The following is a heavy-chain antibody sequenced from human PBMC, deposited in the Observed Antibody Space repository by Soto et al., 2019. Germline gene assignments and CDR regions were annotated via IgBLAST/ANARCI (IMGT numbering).Heavy chain of an antibody. Sequence: QEQLVESGGGAVQPGRSLRLSCTASGFSFSSYDMHWVRQALGEGLEWVSAMSFDGSYKHYADSVKGRFTISRDNSENTLYLQMNGLRPEDTAVYFCARGMIRGVVYYGVEVWGQGTTVTVS. CDR2: MSFDGSYK. J-gene: IGHJ6*02. V-gene: IGHV3-30*03. CDR1: GFSFSSYD. D-gene: IGHD3-10*01. CDR3: ARGMIRGVVYYGVEV.